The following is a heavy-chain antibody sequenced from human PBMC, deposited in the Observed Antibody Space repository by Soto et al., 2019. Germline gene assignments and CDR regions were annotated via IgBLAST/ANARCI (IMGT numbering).Heavy chain of an antibody. CDR1: GGSINSGGYF. J-gene: IGHJ5*02. CDR2: IYYSGTT. Sequence: QVQLQESGPGLVRPSETLSLTCSVSGGSINSGGYFWSWIRQHPGKGLEWIGYIYYSGTTYYTPPLSSRVNISIDSSRNHFSLKLTSVTAADTAVYYSARFLTGYRFDTWGQGTLVTVYS. V-gene: IGHV4-31*03. D-gene: IGHD3-9*01. CDR3: ARFLTGYRFDT.